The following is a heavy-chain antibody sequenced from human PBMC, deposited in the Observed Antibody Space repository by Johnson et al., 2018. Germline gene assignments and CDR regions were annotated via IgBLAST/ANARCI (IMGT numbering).Heavy chain of an antibody. CDR3: AKTLYRMRSGTAGGFDI. J-gene: IGHJ3*02. CDR2: ISWHSTSI. V-gene: IGHV3-9*01. D-gene: IGHD2/OR15-2a*01. Sequence: EVQLVESGGDLVQPGRSLRLSCAASGFNFDYYTMHWVRQVPGKGLEWVSRISWHSTSIGYADSVRGRFTISRDNARNSLFLQMNSLRAWDTALYYFAKTLYRMRSGTAGGFDIWGQGTMVTVAS. CDR1: GFNFDYYT.